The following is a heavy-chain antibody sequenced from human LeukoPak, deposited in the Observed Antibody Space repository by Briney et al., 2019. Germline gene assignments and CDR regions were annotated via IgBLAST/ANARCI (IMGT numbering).Heavy chain of an antibody. V-gene: IGHV3-23*01. Sequence: GGSLRLSCAASGFTFSSYAMSWVRQAPGKGLEWASGISGSGGRTYYADSVKGRFTISRDNSKNTLYLQMNSLRAEDTAVYYCAKSRPIYCSSTSCYPAEFDYWGQGTLVTVSS. D-gene: IGHD2-2*01. CDR2: ISGSGGRT. CDR3: AKSRPIYCSSTSCYPAEFDY. CDR1: GFTFSSYA. J-gene: IGHJ4*02.